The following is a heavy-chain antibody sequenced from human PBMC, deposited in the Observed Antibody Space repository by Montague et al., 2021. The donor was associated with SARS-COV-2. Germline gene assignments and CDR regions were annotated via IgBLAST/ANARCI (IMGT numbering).Heavy chain of an antibody. CDR1: GGSISPYY. CDR2: TSYSGST. D-gene: IGHD3-3*01. Sequence: SETLSLTCTVSGGSISPYYWSWIRQSPGKGLECIGYTSYSGSTYYNPSLKSRVTISIDTSKNQFSLKLSSVTAADTAVYYCARWGEYYDSPYYYYAMDVWGQGTTVTVSS. CDR3: ARWGEYYDSPYYYYAMDV. J-gene: IGHJ6*02. V-gene: IGHV4-59*12.